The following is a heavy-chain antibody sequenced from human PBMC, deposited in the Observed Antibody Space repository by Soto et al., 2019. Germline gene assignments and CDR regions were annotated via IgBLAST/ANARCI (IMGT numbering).Heavy chain of an antibody. Sequence: GASVKVSCKASGGTFSSYTISCVRQAPGQGLEWMGRIIPILGIANYAQKFQGRVTITADKSTSTAYMELSSLRSEDTAVYYCARDPDLYCSGGSRYAFDYWGQGTLVTVSS. J-gene: IGHJ4*02. V-gene: IGHV1-69*04. CDR2: IIPILGIA. CDR3: ARDPDLYCSGGSRYAFDY. CDR1: GGTFSSYT. D-gene: IGHD2-15*01.